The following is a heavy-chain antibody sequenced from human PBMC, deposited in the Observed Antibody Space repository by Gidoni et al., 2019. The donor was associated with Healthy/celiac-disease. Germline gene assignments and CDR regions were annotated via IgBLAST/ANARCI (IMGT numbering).Heavy chain of an antibody. V-gene: IGHV3-11*01. Sequence: GGLVKPGGSLRLSCAASGFTFSDYYMSWIRQAPGKGLEWVSYISSSGSTIYYADSVKGRFTISRDNAKNSLYLQMNSLRAEDTAVYYCARDSEDTAMVYDILTGYLDYWGQGTLVTVSS. J-gene: IGHJ4*02. CDR2: ISSSGSTI. D-gene: IGHD3-9*01. CDR1: GFTFSDYY. CDR3: ARDSEDTAMVYDILTGYLDY.